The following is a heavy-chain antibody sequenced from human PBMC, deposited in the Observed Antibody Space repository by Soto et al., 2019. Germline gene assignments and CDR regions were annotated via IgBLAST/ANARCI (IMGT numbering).Heavy chain of an antibody. CDR1: GGSISNSSYL. V-gene: IGHV4-39*01. D-gene: IGHD2-2*01. Sequence: SETLSLTCTVSGGSISNSSYLWGWIRQPPGKGLQWIGSVSYSGSTYYNPSLKSRVTISVDTSKTQSSLRLSSVTAADTAVYYCTSTSCYPWGRFDYWGQGTLVTVSS. J-gene: IGHJ4*02. CDR3: TSTSCYPWGRFDY. CDR2: VSYSGST.